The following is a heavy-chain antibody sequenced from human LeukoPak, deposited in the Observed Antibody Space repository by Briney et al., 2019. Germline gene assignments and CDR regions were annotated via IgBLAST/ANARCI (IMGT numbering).Heavy chain of an antibody. D-gene: IGHD4-17*01. J-gene: IGHJ6*03. Sequence: SETLSLTCTVSGGSISSYYWSWIRQPPGKGLEWIGYIYYSGSTNYNPSLKSRVTISVDTSKNQFSLKLSSVTAADTAVYYCARGAYGDYVWAPHYYYYYYMDVWGKGTTVTVSS. CDR1: GGSISSYY. V-gene: IGHV4-59*01. CDR3: ARGAYGDYVWAPHYYYYYYMDV. CDR2: IYYSGST.